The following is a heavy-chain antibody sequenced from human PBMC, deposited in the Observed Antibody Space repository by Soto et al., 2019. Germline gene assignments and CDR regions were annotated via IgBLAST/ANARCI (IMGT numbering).Heavy chain of an antibody. CDR2: INHSGST. J-gene: IGHJ2*01. D-gene: IGHD3-3*01. V-gene: IGHV4-34*01. Sequence: SETLSLTCAVYGGSFSGYYWSWIRQPPGKGLEWIGEINHSGSTNYNPFLKSRVTISVDTSKNQFSLKLSSVTAADTAVYYCARAGYYDFWSALDLWGRGTLVTVSS. CDR3: ARAGYYDFWSALDL. CDR1: GGSFSGYY.